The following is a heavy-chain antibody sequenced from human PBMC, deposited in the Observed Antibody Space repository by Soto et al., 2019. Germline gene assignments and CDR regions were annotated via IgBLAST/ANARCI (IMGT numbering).Heavy chain of an antibody. Sequence: ILRVPCSVLYGSSVSLGDCRIIIRKPPGKSLEWIACIFNSGTTYYNPSLKTRVTISVDTSKNQLSLKLTSVTVADTAVYYCARDNSEDRGNFDYWGLGTQVTVFS. CDR1: YGSSVSLGDC. D-gene: IGHD3-10*01. J-gene: IGHJ4*02. V-gene: IGHV4-30-2*05. CDR3: ARDNSEDRGNFDY. CDR2: IFNSGTT.